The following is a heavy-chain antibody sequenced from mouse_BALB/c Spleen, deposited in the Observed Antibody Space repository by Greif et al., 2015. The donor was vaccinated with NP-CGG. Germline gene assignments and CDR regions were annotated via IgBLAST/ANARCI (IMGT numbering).Heavy chain of an antibody. CDR1: GYTFSSYW. D-gene: IGHD1-1*01. Sequence: QVQLQQSGAELMKPGASVKISCKATGYTFSSYWIEWVKQRPGHSLEWIGEILPGSGSTNYNEKFKGKATFTADTSSNTAYMQLSSLTSEDSAVYYCARGLLLPHYAMDYWGQGTSVTVSS. V-gene: IGHV1-9*01. J-gene: IGHJ4*01. CDR2: ILPGSGST. CDR3: ARGLLLPHYAMDY.